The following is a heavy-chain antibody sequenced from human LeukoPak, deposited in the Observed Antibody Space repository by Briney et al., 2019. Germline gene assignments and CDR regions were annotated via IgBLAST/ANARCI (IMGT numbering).Heavy chain of an antibody. J-gene: IGHJ6*03. V-gene: IGHV4-34*01. Sequence: ASETLSHTCAVYGGSFSGYYWSWIRQPPGKGLEWIGEINQSGSTNYNPSLKSRITVSVDTSRNQFSLKLNSVTAADTAVYYCARGGSSSPGGYMEVWGKGTTVTVSS. D-gene: IGHD6-13*01. CDR1: GGSFSGYY. CDR3: ARGGSSSPGGYMEV. CDR2: INQSGST.